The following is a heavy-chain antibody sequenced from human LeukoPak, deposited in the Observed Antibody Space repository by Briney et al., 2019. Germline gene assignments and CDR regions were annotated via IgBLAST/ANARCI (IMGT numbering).Heavy chain of an antibody. Sequence: GGSLRLSCAASGFTFSNYHMSWVRQAPGKGLEWVSLISGTGTYYADSVKGRFTISRDNSKNTLYLQMNSLRAEDTAVYFCAKRGVPSAMYFFDYWGQGTLVTVSS. J-gene: IGHJ4*02. D-gene: IGHD2-2*01. CDR1: GFTFSNYH. CDR3: AKRGVPSAMYFFDY. CDR2: ISGTGT. V-gene: IGHV3-23*01.